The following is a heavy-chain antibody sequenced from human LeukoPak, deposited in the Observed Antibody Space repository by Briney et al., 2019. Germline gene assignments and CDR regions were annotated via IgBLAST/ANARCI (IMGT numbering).Heavy chain of an antibody. V-gene: IGHV3-30-3*01. CDR3: ARDPYRDAPDYFNY. Sequence: GGSLRLSCAASGFTFSSYAMHWVRQAPGKGLEWVAVISDDGTFTLYGDSVRGRFTISRDSSKNTLYLQMNSLRPEDTAVYYCARDPYRDAPDYFNYWGQGTLVTVSS. J-gene: IGHJ4*02. CDR1: GFTFSSYA. D-gene: IGHD1-14*01. CDR2: ISDDGTFT.